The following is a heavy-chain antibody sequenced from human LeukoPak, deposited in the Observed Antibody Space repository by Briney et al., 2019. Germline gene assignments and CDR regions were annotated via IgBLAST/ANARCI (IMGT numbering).Heavy chain of an antibody. D-gene: IGHD2-2*01. CDR1: GGSISSSSYY. J-gene: IGHJ4*02. Sequence: SGPGLVKPSETLSLTCTVPGGSISSSSYYWGWIRQPPGKGLEWIGSIYYSGSTYYNPSLKSRVTISVDTSKNQFSLKLSSVTAADTAVYYCASRPTYCSSTSCYGYYFDYWGRGTLVTVSS. V-gene: IGHV4-39*01. CDR2: IYYSGST. CDR3: ASRPTYCSSTSCYGYYFDY.